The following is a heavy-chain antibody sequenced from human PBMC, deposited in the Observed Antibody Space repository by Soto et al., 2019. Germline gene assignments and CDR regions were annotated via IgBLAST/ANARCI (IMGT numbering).Heavy chain of an antibody. CDR3: ARDPVLRYFDWSHGMDV. D-gene: IGHD3-9*01. V-gene: IGHV3-23*01. CDR1: GFTFSTYA. Sequence: LRLSCAASGFTFSTYAMTWVRQAPGRGLEWVSTILHDETPFYTDSVKGRFTISRDNSKNTLYLQMNSLRAEDTAVYYCARDPVLRYFDWSHGMDVWGQGTTVTVSS. CDR2: ILHDETP. J-gene: IGHJ6*02.